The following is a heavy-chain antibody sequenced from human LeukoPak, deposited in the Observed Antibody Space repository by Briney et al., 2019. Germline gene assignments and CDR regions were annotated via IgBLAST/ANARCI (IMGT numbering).Heavy chain of an antibody. CDR1: GFTFSSYS. D-gene: IGHD2-15*01. CDR3: TGGRLYCSGGSCEKANDAFDV. CDR2: ISSSSSYI. V-gene: IGHV3-21*01. J-gene: IGHJ3*01. Sequence: GGSLRLSCAASGFTFSSYSMNWVRQAPGKGLEWVSSISSSSSYIYYADSVKGRFTISRDNAKNSLYLQMNSLRAEDTAVYYCTGGRLYCSGGSCEKANDAFDVWGQGTMVTVSS.